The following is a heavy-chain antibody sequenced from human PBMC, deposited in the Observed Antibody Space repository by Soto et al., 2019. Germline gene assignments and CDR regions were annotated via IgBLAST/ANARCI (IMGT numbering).Heavy chain of an antibody. CDR1: GFTFRSYA. CDR3: AKSTVTSGRAAFQG. V-gene: IGHV3-23*01. Sequence: GGSLRLSCAASGFTFRSYAMSWVRQAPGKGLEWVSVISGSGGSTYYADSVKGRFSVSRDNIKSTVYLQLSSLRAEDTAVYYCAKSTVTSGRAAFQGWGQGTLVTVSS. J-gene: IGHJ4*02. CDR2: ISGSGGST. D-gene: IGHD4-17*01.